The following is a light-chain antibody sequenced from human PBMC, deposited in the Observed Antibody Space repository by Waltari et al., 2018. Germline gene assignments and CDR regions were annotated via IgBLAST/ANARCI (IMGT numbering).Light chain of an antibody. Sequence: EIVFTQSPGTLSLSLGERATLSCRASPTISGSWLTGYQQKPGQAPRLVIYGASIRATAIPDRFSGSGSGTDFTLTISRLEPEDFAVYYCQQYDGSSVTFGGGTKVEIK. CDR3: QQYDGSSVT. CDR1: PTISGSW. J-gene: IGKJ4*01. CDR2: GAS. V-gene: IGKV3-20*01.